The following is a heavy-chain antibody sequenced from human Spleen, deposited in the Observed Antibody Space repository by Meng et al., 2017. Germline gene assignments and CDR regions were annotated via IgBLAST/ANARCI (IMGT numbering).Heavy chain of an antibody. V-gene: IGHV1-46*01. Sequence: HVELVQSGAEVKKPGASVKVSCKASGYTFPSYFMHWVRQAPGQGLEWMGIINPSGGSTSYADSFQGRVTMTRDTSTTTVYMELSSLRSEDTAVYYCASSDILTGLSDYWGQGTLVTVSS. J-gene: IGHJ4*02. D-gene: IGHD3-9*01. CDR3: ASSDILTGLSDY. CDR1: GYTFPSYF. CDR2: INPSGGST.